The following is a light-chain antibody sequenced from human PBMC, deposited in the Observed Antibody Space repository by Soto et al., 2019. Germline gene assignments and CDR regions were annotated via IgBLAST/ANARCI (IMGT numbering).Light chain of an antibody. V-gene: IGKV3-20*01. CDR2: GAS. Sequence: EIVLTQSPDTLSLSPGDGATLSCRASQSVSSSYLAWYQQKPGQAPRLLIYGASSRATGIPDRFSGSGSGTDFTLTISRLEPEEFAVYYCQQYGSSPLTFGGGTKVEIK. CDR3: QQYGSSPLT. J-gene: IGKJ4*01. CDR1: QSVSSSY.